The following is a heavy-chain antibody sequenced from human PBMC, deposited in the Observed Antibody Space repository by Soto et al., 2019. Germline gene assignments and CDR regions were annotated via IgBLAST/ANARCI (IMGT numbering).Heavy chain of an antibody. CDR3: ARDLRYYDILTGYQKFDP. J-gene: IGHJ5*02. V-gene: IGHV3-7*01. CDR2: IKQDGSEK. CDR1: GFTFSSYW. D-gene: IGHD3-9*01. Sequence: GGSLRLSCAASGFTFSSYWMSWVRQAPGKGLEWVANIKQDGSEKYYVDSVKGRFTISRDNAKNSLYLQMNSLRAEDTAVYYCARDLRYYDILTGYQKFDPWGQGTLVTVSS.